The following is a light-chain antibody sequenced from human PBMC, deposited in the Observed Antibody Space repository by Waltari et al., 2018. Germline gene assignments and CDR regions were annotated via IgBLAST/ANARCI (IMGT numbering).Light chain of an antibody. CDR2: GAF. CDR3: QQYYTWPPVT. J-gene: IGKJ2*01. Sequence: EVVMTQSPATLSVSPGERVTLSCRASQNVTSKLAWYQEKPGQPPRPLIYGAFFMAAGIPARFSGSGSGAEFTLAISSLQSEDFAVYYCQQYYTWPPVTFGQGTKLE. V-gene: IGKV3-15*01. CDR1: QNVTSK.